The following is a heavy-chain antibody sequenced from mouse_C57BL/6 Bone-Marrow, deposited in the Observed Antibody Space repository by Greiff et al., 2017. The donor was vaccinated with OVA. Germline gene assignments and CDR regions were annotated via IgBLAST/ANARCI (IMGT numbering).Heavy chain of an antibody. CDR3: ARSGYYGSPPFAY. V-gene: IGHV1-26*01. Sequence: EVQLQQSGPELVKPGASVKISCKASGYTFTDYYMNWVKQSHGKSLEWIGDINPNNGGTSYNQKFKGKATLTVDKSSSTAYMELRSLTSEDSAVYYCARSGYYGSPPFAYWGQGTLVTVSA. CDR2: INPNNGGT. D-gene: IGHD1-1*01. J-gene: IGHJ3*01. CDR1: GYTFTDYY.